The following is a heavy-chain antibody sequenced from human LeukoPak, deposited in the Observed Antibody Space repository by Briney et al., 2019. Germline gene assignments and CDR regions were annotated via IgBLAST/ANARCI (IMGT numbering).Heavy chain of an antibody. CDR1: GGSISSGYY. V-gene: IGHV4-38-2*02. CDR3: ARLRGAAADYYYYYYMDV. CDR2: IYHSGST. Sequence: SQTLSLTCTVSGGSISSGYYWGWIRQPPGKGLEWIGSIYHSGSTYYNPSLKSRVTISVDTSKNQFSLKLSSVTAADTAVYYCARLRGAAADYYYYYYMDVWGKGTTVTVSS. D-gene: IGHD6-13*01. J-gene: IGHJ6*03.